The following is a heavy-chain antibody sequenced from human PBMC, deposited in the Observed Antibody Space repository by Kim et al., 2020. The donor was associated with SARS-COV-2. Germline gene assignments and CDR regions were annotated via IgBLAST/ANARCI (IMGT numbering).Heavy chain of an antibody. D-gene: IGHD3-10*01. J-gene: IGHJ4*02. CDR2: ISAYNGNT. CDR1: GYTFTSYG. CDR3: AREYTHPGSGSYYLPIVAKYYFDY. Sequence: ASVKVSCKASGYTFTSYGISWVRQAPGQGLEWMGWISAYNGNTNYAQKLQGRVTMTTDTSTSTAYMELRSLRSDDTAVYYCAREYTHPGSGSYYLPIVAKYYFDYWGQGTLVTVSS. V-gene: IGHV1-18*01.